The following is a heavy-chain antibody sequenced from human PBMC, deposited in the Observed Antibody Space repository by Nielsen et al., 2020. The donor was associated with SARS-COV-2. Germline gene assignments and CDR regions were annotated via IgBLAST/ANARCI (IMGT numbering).Heavy chain of an antibody. CDR3: ARVPPAYCSGGSCYFYYYYYGMDD. V-gene: IGHV4-34*01. Sequence: SETLSLTCAVYGGSFSGYYWSWIRQPPGKGLEWIGEINHSGSTNYNPSLKSRVTISVDTSKSQFSLKLSSVTAADTAVYYCARVPPAYCSGGSCYFYYYYYGMDDWGQGTTVTVSS. CDR2: INHSGST. J-gene: IGHJ6*02. D-gene: IGHD2-15*01. CDR1: GGSFSGYY.